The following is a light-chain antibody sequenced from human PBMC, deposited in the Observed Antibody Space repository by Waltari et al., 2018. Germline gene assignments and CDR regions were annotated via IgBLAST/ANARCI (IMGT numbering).Light chain of an antibody. CDR2: DVS. Sequence: QSALTQPASVSGSLGQSITISCTGTSSDVGAYNYVSCYQQHPSKAPRLMIYDVSKRPSGVSNRFSGSKSGNTASLTISGLQAEDEADYYCSSWTSSSTLPVVFGGGTKLSVL. J-gene: IGLJ2*01. CDR1: SSDVGAYNY. CDR3: SSWTSSSTLPVV. V-gene: IGLV2-14*03.